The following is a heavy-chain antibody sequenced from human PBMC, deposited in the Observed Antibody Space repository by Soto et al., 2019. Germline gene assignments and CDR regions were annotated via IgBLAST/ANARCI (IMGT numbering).Heavy chain of an antibody. CDR2: ISPYNDNT. CDR1: GYTFSSYA. V-gene: IGHV1-18*01. CDR3: ARGTTVTTSPTYYYMDG. J-gene: IGHJ6*03. Sequence: ASVKVSCKASGYTFSSYAISWVRQAPGGGLEWMGWISPYNDNTNYAQNLQGRVTMTTDTSTTTAFMELRSLRSDDTAVYYCARGTTVTTSPTYYYMDGWGIGTTVTVSS. D-gene: IGHD4-4*01.